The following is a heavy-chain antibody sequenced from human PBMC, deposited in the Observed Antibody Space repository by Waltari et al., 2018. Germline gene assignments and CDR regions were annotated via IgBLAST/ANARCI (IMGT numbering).Heavy chain of an antibody. Sequence: EVQLVESGGGLVQPGGSLRLSCAASGFTVSSNYMSWVRQAPGKGLWWVSVSDSGGSTYYADAVKGRFTISRDNSKNTLYLQMNSLRAEDTAVYYCARHSEQLWTGGFDYWGQGTLVTVSS. CDR1: GFTVSSNY. D-gene: IGHD5-18*01. CDR3: ARHSEQLWTGGFDY. J-gene: IGHJ4*02. V-gene: IGHV3-66*02. CDR2: SDSGGST.